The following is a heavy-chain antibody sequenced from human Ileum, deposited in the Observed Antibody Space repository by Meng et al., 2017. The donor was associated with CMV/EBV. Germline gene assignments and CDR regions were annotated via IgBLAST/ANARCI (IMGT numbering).Heavy chain of an antibody. CDR1: FTFRSSG. V-gene: IGHV3-33*06. CDR2: IWYDGSNK. D-gene: IGHD1-20*01. CDR3: AKGGTAGRWYNWNYLGY. Sequence: FTFRSSGMHWVRQAPGKGLEWVAVIWYDGSNKYSADSVKGRFTISRDNSKNTLYLQMNSLRAEDTAVYYCAKGGTAGRWYNWNYLGYWGQGTLVTVSS. J-gene: IGHJ4*02.